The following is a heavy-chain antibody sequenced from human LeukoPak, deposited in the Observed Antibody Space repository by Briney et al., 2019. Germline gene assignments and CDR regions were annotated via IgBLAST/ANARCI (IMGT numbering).Heavy chain of an antibody. Sequence: PSETLSLTCTVSGDSISSYYWSWIRQPPGKGLEWIGYIYYSGSTNYNPSLKSRITISVDTSKTQFSLKLSSVTAADTAVYYCARSYYYMDVWGKGTTVTVSS. V-gene: IGHV4-59*12. J-gene: IGHJ6*03. CDR3: ARSYYYMDV. CDR2: IYYSGST. CDR1: GDSISSYY.